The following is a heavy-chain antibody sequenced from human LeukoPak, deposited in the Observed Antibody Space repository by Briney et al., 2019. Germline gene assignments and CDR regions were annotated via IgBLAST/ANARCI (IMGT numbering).Heavy chain of an antibody. CDR1: GGTFSSYA. CDR2: IIPIFGTA. D-gene: IGHD3-10*01. V-gene: IGHV1-69*06. J-gene: IGHJ3*02. CDR3: ARVGGEGSGPEAFDI. Sequence: SVKVSCKASGGTFSSYAISWVRQAPGQGLEWMGGIIPIFGTANYAQKFQGRVTITADKSTSTAYMELSSLRSEDTAVYYCARVGGEGSGPEAFDIWGQGTMVTVSS.